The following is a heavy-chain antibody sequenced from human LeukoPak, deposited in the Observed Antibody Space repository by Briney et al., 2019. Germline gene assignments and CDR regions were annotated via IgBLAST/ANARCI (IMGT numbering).Heavy chain of an antibody. Sequence: HGGSLRLSCAASGFTFSSYWMHWVRQAPGKGLVWVSRINTDGSSTSYADSVKGRFTISRDNAKNTLYLQMNSLRAEDTAVCYCARDDSSGKDYYYYYGMDVWGQGTTVTVSS. CDR3: ARDDSSGKDYYYYYGMDV. D-gene: IGHD6-19*01. CDR2: INTDGSST. J-gene: IGHJ6*02. CDR1: GFTFSSYW. V-gene: IGHV3-74*01.